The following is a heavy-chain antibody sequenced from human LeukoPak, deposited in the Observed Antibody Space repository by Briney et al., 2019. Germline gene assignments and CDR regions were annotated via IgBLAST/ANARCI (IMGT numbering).Heavy chain of an antibody. CDR3: ASPRSSGWQFDY. J-gene: IGHJ4*02. D-gene: IGHD6-19*01. V-gene: IGHV1-69*06. CDR2: IIPIFGTA. Sequence: ASVKVSCKASGGTFSSYAISWVRQAPGQGLEWMGGIIPIFGTANYAQKFQGRVTITADKSTSTAYMELSSLRSEDTAVYYCASPRSSGWQFDYWGQGTLVTVSS. CDR1: GGTFSSYA.